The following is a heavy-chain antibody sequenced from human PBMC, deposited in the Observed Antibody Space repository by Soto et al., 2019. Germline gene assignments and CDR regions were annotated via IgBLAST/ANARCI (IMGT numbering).Heavy chain of an antibody. Sequence: ASVKVSCKASGYTFTSYGISWVRQAPGQGREWMGWISAYNGNTNYARKLQGRLTMTTDTPTSTAYIELRSLRSDDSAGYYCAREWRTIAAAVDSWGQGTLAPVSS. D-gene: IGHD6-13*01. CDR1: GYTFTSYG. V-gene: IGHV1-18*04. CDR2: ISAYNGNT. J-gene: IGHJ4*02. CDR3: AREWRTIAAAVDS.